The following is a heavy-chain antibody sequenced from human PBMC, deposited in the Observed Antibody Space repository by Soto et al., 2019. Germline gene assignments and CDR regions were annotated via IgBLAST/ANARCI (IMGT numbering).Heavy chain of an antibody. V-gene: IGHV1-69*06. J-gene: IGHJ4*02. CDR1: GGTFSSYA. Sequence: QVQLVQSGAEVKKPGSSVKVSCKASGGTFSSYAISWVRQAPGQGLVWMGGIIPIFGTANYAQKFQGRVTITADKSTSTAYMELSSLRSEDTAVYYCARGGSIEGYCSGGSCYSTFDYWGQGTLVTVSS. D-gene: IGHD2-15*01. CDR2: IIPIFGTA. CDR3: ARGGSIEGYCSGGSCYSTFDY.